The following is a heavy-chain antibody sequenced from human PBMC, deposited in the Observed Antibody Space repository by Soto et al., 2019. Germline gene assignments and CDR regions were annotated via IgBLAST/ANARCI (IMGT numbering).Heavy chain of an antibody. D-gene: IGHD5-12*01. CDR3: ARMDIVATTEDY. Sequence: VKVSCKASGGTFSSYAISWVRQAPGQGLEWMGGIIPIFGTANYAQKFQGRVTITADKSTSTAYMELSSLRSEDTAVYYCARMDIVATTEDYWGQGTLVTVSS. CDR2: IIPIFGTA. J-gene: IGHJ4*02. CDR1: GGTFSSYA. V-gene: IGHV1-69*06.